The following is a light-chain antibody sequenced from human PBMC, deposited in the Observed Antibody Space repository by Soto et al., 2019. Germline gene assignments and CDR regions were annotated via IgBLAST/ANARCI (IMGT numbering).Light chain of an antibody. CDR1: QSISSW. Sequence: DIQMTQSPSTLSASVGDRVTTTCRASQSISSWLAWYQQKPGKAPKLLIYKASTLESGVPSRFSGSGSGTEFTLTITSLQPDDFATYDCQQYNSVSLLTFGGGTKVEIK. J-gene: IGKJ4*01. CDR3: QQYNSVSLLT. V-gene: IGKV1-5*03. CDR2: KAS.